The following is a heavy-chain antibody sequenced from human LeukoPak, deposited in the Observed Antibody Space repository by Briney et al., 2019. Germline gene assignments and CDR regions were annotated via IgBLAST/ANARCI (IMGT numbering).Heavy chain of an antibody. Sequence: PGGSLRLSCAASGFTFSSYSMNWVRQAPGKGLEWVSSISSSSSYIYYADSVKGRITISRDNAKNSLYLQMNSLRAEDTAVYYCASSTVTTWATAFDIWGQGTMVTVSS. V-gene: IGHV3-21*01. D-gene: IGHD4-17*01. CDR3: ASSTVTTWATAFDI. CDR2: ISSSSSYI. CDR1: GFTFSSYS. J-gene: IGHJ3*02.